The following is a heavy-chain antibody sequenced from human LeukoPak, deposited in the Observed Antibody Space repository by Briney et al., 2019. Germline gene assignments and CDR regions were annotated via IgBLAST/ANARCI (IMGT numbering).Heavy chain of an antibody. CDR2: ISSDGTYT. D-gene: IGHD2/OR15-2a*01. CDR1: GFTFSSHL. Sequence: AGGSLRLSCAASGFTFSSHLMHWVRQAPGKGLVWVSRISSDGTYTNYADSVKGRFTISKDNAKNTVYLQMNSLRAEDTAVYYCVSFYETYWGRGTLVTVSS. J-gene: IGHJ4*02. V-gene: IGHV3-74*01. CDR3: VSFYETY.